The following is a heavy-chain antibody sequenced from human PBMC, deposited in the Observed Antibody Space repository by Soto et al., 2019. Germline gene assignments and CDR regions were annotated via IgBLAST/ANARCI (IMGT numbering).Heavy chain of an antibody. J-gene: IGHJ4*02. Sequence: QVQLVQSGAEVKKPGASVRVSCRASGYPFTDYHLHWVRQAPGQGLEWMGVMSPSDGRTTYPQKFQGGVTMTRDTSMSTLYMDLSSLTSEDTAVYYCARGSSLAYEYWGQGTLVTVSS. CDR1: GYPFTDYH. CDR3: ARGSSLAYEY. V-gene: IGHV1-46*01. CDR2: MSPSDGRT.